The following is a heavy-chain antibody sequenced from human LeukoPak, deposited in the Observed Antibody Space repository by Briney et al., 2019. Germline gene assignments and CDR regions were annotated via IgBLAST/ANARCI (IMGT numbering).Heavy chain of an antibody. Sequence: SETLSLTCDVSGYSISGGYFWGWIRQPPGMGLEWIGSTAHRGSTYYNPSLKGRVSISIDGSKNQFSPSLTSVTAADTAIYYCARVTRNSGWLFDYWGQGTLATVSS. J-gene: IGHJ4*02. CDR3: ARVTRNSGWLFDY. CDR2: TAHRGST. CDR1: GYSISGGYF. V-gene: IGHV4-38-2*01. D-gene: IGHD5-12*01.